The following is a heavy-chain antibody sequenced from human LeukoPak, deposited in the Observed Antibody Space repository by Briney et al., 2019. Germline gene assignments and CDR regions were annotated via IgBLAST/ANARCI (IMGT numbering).Heavy chain of an antibody. CDR1: GFTFSSYA. CDR3: AKADVLLWFGELAGRYYFDY. J-gene: IGHJ4*02. Sequence: GGSLRLSCAASGFTFSSYAMSWVRQAPGKGPEWVSAISGSGGSTYYADSVKGRFTISRDNSKNTLYLQMNSLRAEDTAVYYCAKADVLLWFGELAGRYYFDYWGQGTLVTVSS. CDR2: ISGSGGST. V-gene: IGHV3-23*01. D-gene: IGHD3-10*01.